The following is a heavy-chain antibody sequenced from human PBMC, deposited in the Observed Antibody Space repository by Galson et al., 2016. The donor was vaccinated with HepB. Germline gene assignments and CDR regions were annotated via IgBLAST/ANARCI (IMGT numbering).Heavy chain of an antibody. V-gene: IGHV3-48*01. J-gene: IGHJ4*02. Sequence: SLRLSCAASGFAFSNFGMSWVRQAPGKGLEWISYIGSGSNTIHYADSVKGRFTISRDNAKNSLSLQMNSLSAEDTAVYYCARDIPGVSYFDYWGQGTLVTVSS. CDR1: GFAFSNFG. CDR2: IGSGSNTI. D-gene: IGHD2-21*01. CDR3: ARDIPGVSYFDY.